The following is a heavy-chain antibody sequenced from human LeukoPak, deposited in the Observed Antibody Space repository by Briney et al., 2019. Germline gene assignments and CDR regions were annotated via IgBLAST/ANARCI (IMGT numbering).Heavy chain of an antibody. CDR3: ARDPPQPLWFGELLDY. CDR1: GYTITSCG. D-gene: IGHD3-10*01. V-gene: IGHV1-18*01. CDR2: ISAYNGNK. Sequence: ATVKVSCKVSGYTITSCGFSWVRQAPGQGLEWMGWISAYNGNKNNAQKLQGRVIMTTDTYTSTAYMELRSLRSDHTAVYYCARDPPQPLWFGELLDYWGQGTLVTVSS. J-gene: IGHJ4*02.